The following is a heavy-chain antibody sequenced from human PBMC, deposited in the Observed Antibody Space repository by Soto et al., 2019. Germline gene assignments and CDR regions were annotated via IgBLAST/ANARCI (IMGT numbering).Heavy chain of an antibody. CDR3: ARHGRTIFGVVIPHHYYYYGMDV. CDR2: IYSSGYT. J-gene: IGHJ6*02. Sequence: PSETLSLTCTVSGDSISGYYWSWIRQPPGKGLEWIGYIYSSGYTNYNPSLKNRGTISVDTSKNQFSLKLSSVTAADTAVYYCARHGRTIFGVVIPHHYYYYGMDVWGQGTKVTV. D-gene: IGHD3-3*01. CDR1: GDSISGYY. V-gene: IGHV4-59*01.